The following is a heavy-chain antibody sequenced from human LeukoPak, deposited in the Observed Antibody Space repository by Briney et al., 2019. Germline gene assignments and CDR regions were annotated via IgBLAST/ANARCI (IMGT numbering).Heavy chain of an antibody. CDR1: GFTFSGYW. CDR3: AKQDRIAAAGKQN. CDR2: ISGSGGST. J-gene: IGHJ4*02. D-gene: IGHD6-13*01. Sequence: PGGSLRLSCAASGFTFSGYWMSWVRQAPGKGLEWVSAISGSGGSTYYADSVKGRFTISRDNSKNTLYLQMNSLRAEDTAVYYCAKQDRIAAAGKQNWGQGTLVTVSS. V-gene: IGHV3-23*01.